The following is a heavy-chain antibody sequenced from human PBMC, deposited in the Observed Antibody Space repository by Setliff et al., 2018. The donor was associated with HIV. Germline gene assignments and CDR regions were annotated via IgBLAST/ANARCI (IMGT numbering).Heavy chain of an antibody. V-gene: IGHV1-18*01. D-gene: IGHD6-6*01. Sequence: ASVKVSCKASNYTFSTYAITWVRQAPGQGLEWMGWISTYYGSTKYEQKFQGRVTMTTDLSTSTAHMELRSLRSDDTAVYYCARDPTYISSWPGHAFDIWGQGTMVTVSS. CDR1: NYTFSTYA. CDR3: ARDPTYISSWPGHAFDI. J-gene: IGHJ3*02. CDR2: ISTYYGST.